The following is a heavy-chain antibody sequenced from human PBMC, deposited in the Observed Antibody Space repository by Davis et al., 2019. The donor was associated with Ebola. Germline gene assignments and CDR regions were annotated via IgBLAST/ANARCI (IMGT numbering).Heavy chain of an antibody. Sequence: ASVKVSCKASGYTFTSYYMHWVRQAPGQGLEWMGIINPSGGSTSYAQKFQGRVTITRDTSTSTVYMELSSLRSEDTAVYYCARVLHSSGWNGDAFDIWGQGTMVTVSS. V-gene: IGHV1-46*01. CDR2: INPSGGST. J-gene: IGHJ3*02. CDR1: GYTFTSYY. CDR3: ARVLHSSGWNGDAFDI. D-gene: IGHD6-19*01.